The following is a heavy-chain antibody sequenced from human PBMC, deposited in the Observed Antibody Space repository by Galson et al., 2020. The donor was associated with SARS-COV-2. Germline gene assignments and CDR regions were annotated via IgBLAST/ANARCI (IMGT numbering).Heavy chain of an antibody. Sequence: SETLSLTCAVYGGSFSGYYWSWIRQPPGKGLEWIGEINHSGSTNYNPSLKSRVTISVDTSKNQFSLKLSSVTAADTAVYYCARGRPVSDIVVVPAAHPSLDYWGQGTLVTVSS. V-gene: IGHV4-34*01. D-gene: IGHD2-2*01. CDR1: GGSFSGYY. CDR3: ARGRPVSDIVVVPAAHPSLDY. CDR2: INHSGST. J-gene: IGHJ4*02.